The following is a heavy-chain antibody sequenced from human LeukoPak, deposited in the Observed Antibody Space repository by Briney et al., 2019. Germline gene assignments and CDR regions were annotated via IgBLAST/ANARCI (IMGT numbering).Heavy chain of an antibody. Sequence: SETLSLTCRVSGASISTYYWSWIRQPVGKGLEWIGQIKTSGSTHYNSSLESRVTMSLDTSKKQFSLNLTSVTAADTAVYYCAKVAMYYYGSETYFFFDDWGQGTLVTVSP. CDR2: IKTSGST. D-gene: IGHD3-10*01. V-gene: IGHV4-4*07. CDR3: AKVAMYYYGSETYFFFDD. J-gene: IGHJ4*02. CDR1: GASISTYY.